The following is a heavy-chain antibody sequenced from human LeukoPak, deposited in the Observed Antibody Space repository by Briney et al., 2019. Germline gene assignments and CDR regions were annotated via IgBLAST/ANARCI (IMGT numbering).Heavy chain of an antibody. J-gene: IGHJ4*02. CDR2: ISYDGSNK. CDR3: ARDGDSSGYYYPFDY. D-gene: IGHD3-22*01. Sequence: GGSLRLSCAASGFTFSSYAMHWVRQAPGKGLEWVAVISYDGSNKYYVDSVKGRFTISRDNAKKTLYLQMNSLRPEDTAVYYCARDGDSSGYYYPFDYWGQGTLVTVSS. CDR1: GFTFSSYA. V-gene: IGHV3-30*01.